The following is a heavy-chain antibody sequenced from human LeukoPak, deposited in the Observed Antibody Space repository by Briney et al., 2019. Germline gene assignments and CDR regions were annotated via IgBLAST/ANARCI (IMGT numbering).Heavy chain of an antibody. D-gene: IGHD3-10*01. V-gene: IGHV1-69*13. CDR1: GGTFSSYA. Sequence: SVKVSCKASGGTFSSYAISWVRQAPGQGLEWMGGIIPNFVPANYAQKFQGRVTITADESTSTAYMELSSQRSEDTAVYSCARILPTGFGELWLDPWGQGTLVTVSS. J-gene: IGHJ5*02. CDR3: ARILPTGFGELWLDP. CDR2: IIPNFVPA.